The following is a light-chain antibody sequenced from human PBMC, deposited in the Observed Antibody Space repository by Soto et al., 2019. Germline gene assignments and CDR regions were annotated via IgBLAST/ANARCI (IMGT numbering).Light chain of an antibody. CDR1: QTVDSTY. CDR3: QQYDTSPPLYT. CDR2: RAS. J-gene: IGKJ2*01. Sequence: EVVLTQSPGTLSLSPGERATLSCRASQTVDSTYLAWYQQKPGQAPRLLIYRASSRAAGVPDRFSGSGSGTDFTLTISKLDPEDFAVYHCQQYDTSPPLYTFGQGTKLEI. V-gene: IGKV3-20*01.